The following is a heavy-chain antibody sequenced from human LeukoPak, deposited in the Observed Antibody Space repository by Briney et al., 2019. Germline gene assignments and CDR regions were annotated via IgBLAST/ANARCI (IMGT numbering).Heavy chain of an antibody. D-gene: IGHD1-1*01. CDR1: GGSLSSYY. CDR3: ARGRWHLNDDHNYFDY. Sequence: SETLSLTCTVSGGSLSSYYWSWIRQPPGKGLEWIGYIYSSATTNYHPSLKSRVTISVDPSKTPFSLKLSSVTAADTAVYYCARGRWHLNDDHNYFDYWGQGTLVTVSS. J-gene: IGHJ4*02. CDR2: IYSSATT. V-gene: IGHV4-59*01.